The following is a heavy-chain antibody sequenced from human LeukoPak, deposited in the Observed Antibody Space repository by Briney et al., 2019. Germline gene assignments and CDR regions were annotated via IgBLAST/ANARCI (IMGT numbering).Heavy chain of an antibody. Sequence: GGSLRLSCAASGFTFSSYAMSWVRQAPGKGLEWVSGISANGGSTHYADSVKGRFTISRDNSKNTLYLQMNSLRAEDTAVYYCAKDYATVNPYYFDYWGQGTLVTVSS. J-gene: IGHJ4*02. V-gene: IGHV3-23*01. CDR1: GFTFSSYA. D-gene: IGHD4-17*01. CDR3: AKDYATVNPYYFDY. CDR2: ISANGGST.